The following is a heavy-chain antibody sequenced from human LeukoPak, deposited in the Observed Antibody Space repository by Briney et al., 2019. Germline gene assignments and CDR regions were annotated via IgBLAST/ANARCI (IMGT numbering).Heavy chain of an antibody. Sequence: ASVKVSCKASGYTFTGYYMHWVRQAPGQGLEWMGRTNPNSGGTNYAQKFQGRVTMTRDTSISTAYMELSRLRSDDTAVYYCARYGDQLLFDYFDYWGQGTLVSVSS. CDR1: GYTFTGYY. D-gene: IGHD2-2*01. CDR3: ARYGDQLLFDYFDY. J-gene: IGHJ4*02. V-gene: IGHV1-2*06. CDR2: TNPNSGGT.